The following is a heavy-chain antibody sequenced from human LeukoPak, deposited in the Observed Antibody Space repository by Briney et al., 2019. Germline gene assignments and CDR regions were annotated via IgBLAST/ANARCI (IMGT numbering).Heavy chain of an antibody. D-gene: IGHD7-27*01. CDR1: GASFSYDY. CDR3: AKGVWAPRFDS. V-gene: IGHV4-34*01. J-gene: IGHJ5*01. Sequence: SETLSLTCAVYGASFSYDYWSWIRQAPGKGLEWIGEINHSGSITYNPSLKSRVTISAEKSKSQFSLRLTSVTAADTAVYYCAKGVWAPRFDSWGQGTLVTVSA. CDR2: INHSGSI.